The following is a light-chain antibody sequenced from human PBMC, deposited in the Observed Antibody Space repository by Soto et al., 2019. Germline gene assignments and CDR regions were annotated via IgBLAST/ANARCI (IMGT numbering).Light chain of an antibody. V-gene: IGKV3-11*01. CDR3: QQRNDWPRNS. Sequence: EIVLTQSPATLSLSPGERATLCCRASQSIASYVAWYQQKPGQAPRLVIYGASNRATGIPARFSGSGSGTDFTLTISSLEAEDFAVYYCQQRNDWPRNSFGQGTRLEIK. CDR2: GAS. CDR1: QSIASY. J-gene: IGKJ5*01.